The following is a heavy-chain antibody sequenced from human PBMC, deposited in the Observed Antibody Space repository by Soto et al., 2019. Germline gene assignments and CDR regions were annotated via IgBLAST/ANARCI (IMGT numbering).Heavy chain of an antibody. V-gene: IGHV4-31*03. Sequence: QVQLQESGPGLVKPSQTLSLTCTVSGGSISSGGYYWSWIRQHPGKGLERIGYIYYSGSTYYNPSLKSRVTISVDTSKNQFSLKLSSVTAADTAVYYCARGYYDILTGRAGDDDYWGQGTLVTVSS. CDR1: GGSISSGGYY. CDR2: IYYSGST. J-gene: IGHJ4*02. D-gene: IGHD3-9*01. CDR3: ARGYYDILTGRAGDDDY.